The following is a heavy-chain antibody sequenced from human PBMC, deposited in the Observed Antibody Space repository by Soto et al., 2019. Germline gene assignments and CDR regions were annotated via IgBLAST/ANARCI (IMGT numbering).Heavy chain of an antibody. CDR1: GGTFSGYA. Sequence: GASVKVSCKASGGTFSGYAISWVRQAPGQGLEWMGGIIPIFGTANYAQKFQGRVTITADESTDTAYMELSSLRSEDTAVYYCATSITMIVVVIYDAFDIWGQGTMVTVSS. J-gene: IGHJ3*02. CDR3: ATSITMIVVVIYDAFDI. D-gene: IGHD3-22*01. V-gene: IGHV1-69*13. CDR2: IIPIFGTA.